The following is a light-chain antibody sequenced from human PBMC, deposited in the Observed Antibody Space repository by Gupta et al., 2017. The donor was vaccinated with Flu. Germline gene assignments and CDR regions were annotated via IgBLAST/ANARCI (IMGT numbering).Light chain of an antibody. J-gene: IGKJ1*01. CDR3: QQSYSSPQT. CDR2: GAS. V-gene: IGKV1-39*01. Sequence: DIQMTQSPSSLSASVGDRVTITCLASQSISTYLHWYQQKPGKAPKLLIYGASSLETGVPSRFSGSGSGTDFTLTISSLRPEDFATYYCQQSYSSPQTFGQGTKVKNK. CDR1: QSISTY.